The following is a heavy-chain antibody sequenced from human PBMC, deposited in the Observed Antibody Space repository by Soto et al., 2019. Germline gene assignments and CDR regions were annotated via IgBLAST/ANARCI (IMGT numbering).Heavy chain of an antibody. V-gene: IGHV3-11*01. CDR1: GFTFNDYY. J-gene: IGHJ2*01. D-gene: IGHD2-2*01. Sequence: QVQLVESGGGLVKPGGSLRLSCTTSGFTFNDYYMNWFRQAPGKGLEWISYISNTGTTIYYADSVKGRFTISRDTPKNSLFLQMNSLRGKDSALYYCARDHCSSSNCYPRWYFDLWGRGTLVTVSS. CDR2: ISNTGTTI. CDR3: ARDHCSSSNCYPRWYFDL.